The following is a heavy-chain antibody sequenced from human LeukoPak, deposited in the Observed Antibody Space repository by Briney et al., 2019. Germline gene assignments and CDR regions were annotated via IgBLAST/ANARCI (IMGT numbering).Heavy chain of an antibody. CDR2: ISSSSSSTI. V-gene: IGHV3-48*02. Sequence: QTGGSLRLSCAASGFTFSSYSMNWVRQAPGKGLEWVSYISSSSSSTIYYADSVKGRFTITRDNAKNSVYLQMNSLRDEDTAVYYCARDREGEFDPWGEGTLVTVSS. D-gene: IGHD3-10*01. CDR1: GFTFSSYS. J-gene: IGHJ5*02. CDR3: ARDREGEFDP.